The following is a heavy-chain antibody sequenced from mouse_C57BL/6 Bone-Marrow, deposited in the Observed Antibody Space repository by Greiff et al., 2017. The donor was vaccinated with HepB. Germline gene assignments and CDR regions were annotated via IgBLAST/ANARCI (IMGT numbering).Heavy chain of an antibody. CDR2: ISSGSSTI. CDR1: GFTFSDYG. CDR3: ARRSNYVYFDD. D-gene: IGHD2-5*01. V-gene: IGHV5-17*01. J-gene: IGHJ1*03. Sequence: DVMLVESGGGLVKPGGSLKLSCAASGFTFSDYGMHCVRQAPEKGRVWVAYISSGSSTIYYADTVKGRFTISRDNAKNTLYLQMTSLRSEDTAMYYCARRSNYVYFDDWGTGTTVTVSS.